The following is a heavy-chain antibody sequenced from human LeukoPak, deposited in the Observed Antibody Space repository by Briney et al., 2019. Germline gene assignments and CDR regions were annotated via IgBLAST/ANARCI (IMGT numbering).Heavy chain of an antibody. D-gene: IGHD1-26*01. J-gene: IGHJ6*03. Sequence: SETLSLTCTVSGASISGYYWSWIRQPPGKRLEWIGYIISTGTINYNPSLKSRVTISIDTSKNQLSLQLTSVTAADTAVYYCAREGGATTDYYYYYYMDVWGKGTTVTISS. CDR2: IISTGTI. V-gene: IGHV4-59*01. CDR3: AREGGATTDYYYYYYMDV. CDR1: GASISGYY.